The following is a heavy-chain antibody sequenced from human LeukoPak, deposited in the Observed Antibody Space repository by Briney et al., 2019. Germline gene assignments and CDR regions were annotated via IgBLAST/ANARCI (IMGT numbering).Heavy chain of an antibody. CDR1: GFTFSGSA. CDR2: IRSKANSYAT. J-gene: IGHJ5*02. Sequence: GGSLRLSCAASGFTFSGSAMHWVRQASGKGLEWVGRIRSKANSYATAYAASVKGRFTISRDDSKNTAYLQMNSLKTEDTAVYYCTRDFDSSSWQRTNWFDPWGQGTLVTVSS. CDR3: TRDFDSSSWQRTNWFDP. V-gene: IGHV3-73*01. D-gene: IGHD6-13*01.